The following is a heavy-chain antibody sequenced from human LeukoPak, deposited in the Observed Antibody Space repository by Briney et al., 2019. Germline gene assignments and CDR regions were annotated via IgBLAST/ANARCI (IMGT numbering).Heavy chain of an antibody. J-gene: IGHJ4*02. CDR3: ARVGASGSSLYYFDY. CDR1: GYTFTSYY. Sequence: ASVKVSCKASGYTFTSYYMRWVRQAPGQGLEWMGIINPSGGSTRYAQKFQGRVTMTRDTSTSTVYMELNSLRSEDTAVYYCARVGASGSSLYYFDYWGQGTLVTVSS. D-gene: IGHD6-6*01. CDR2: INPSGGST. V-gene: IGHV1-46*01.